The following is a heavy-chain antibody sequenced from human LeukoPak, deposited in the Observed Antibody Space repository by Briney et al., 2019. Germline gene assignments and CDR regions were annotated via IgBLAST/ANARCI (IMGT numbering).Heavy chain of an antibody. J-gene: IGHJ1*01. CDR3: AMGFWYEEYFQH. CDR2: IYYSGST. CDR1: GAFVSSYY. Sequence: PSETLSLTCTVSGAFVSSYYWSWIRQPPGKGLEWIGYIYYSGSTNYNPSLKSRITISVDTSKNQFSLRLSSVTAADTAVYFCAMGFWYEEYFQHWGQGSLVIVSS. V-gene: IGHV4-59*02. D-gene: IGHD6-13*01.